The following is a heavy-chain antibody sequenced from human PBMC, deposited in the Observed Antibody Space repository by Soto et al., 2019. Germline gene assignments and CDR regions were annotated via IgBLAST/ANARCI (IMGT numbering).Heavy chain of an antibody. V-gene: IGHV1-69*01. J-gene: IGHJ4*02. CDR1: GGTFSNYA. D-gene: IGHD2-15*01. CDR2: IIPIFGTA. CDR3: ARDGYCSGGSCYPGMANFDY. Sequence: QVQLVQSGAEVKKPGSSVKVSCKASGGTFSNYAISWVRQAPGQGLEWMGGIIPIFGTANYAQKFQGRVTITADESTSTAYMELSSLRSEDTAVYYCARDGYCSGGSCYPGMANFDYWGQGTLVTVSS.